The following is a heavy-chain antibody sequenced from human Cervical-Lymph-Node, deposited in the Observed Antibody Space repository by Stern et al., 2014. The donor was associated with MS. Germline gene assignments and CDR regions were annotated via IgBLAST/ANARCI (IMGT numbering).Heavy chain of an antibody. CDR1: GFTFSSYG. J-gene: IGHJ4*02. V-gene: IGHV3-30*18. CDR2: ISYDGSNK. Sequence: VQLVESGGGVVQPGRSLRLSCAASGFTFSSYGMPWVRQAPGKGLEWVAVISYDGSNKYYADSVKGRFTISRDNSKNTLYLQMNSLRAEDTAVYYCAKDCIAVAAGYWGQGTLVTVSS. D-gene: IGHD6-19*01. CDR3: AKDCIAVAAGY.